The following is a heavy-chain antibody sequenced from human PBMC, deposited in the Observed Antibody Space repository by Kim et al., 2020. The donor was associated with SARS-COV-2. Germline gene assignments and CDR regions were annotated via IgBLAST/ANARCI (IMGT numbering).Heavy chain of an antibody. V-gene: IGHV1-18*01. J-gene: IGHJ4*02. Sequence: KYVKKVPGRTTMTPATATSTAYMELRSLRSDDTAVYYCARRSGTWFEFDYWGQGTLVTVSS. CDR3: ARRSGTWFEFDY. D-gene: IGHD3-10*01.